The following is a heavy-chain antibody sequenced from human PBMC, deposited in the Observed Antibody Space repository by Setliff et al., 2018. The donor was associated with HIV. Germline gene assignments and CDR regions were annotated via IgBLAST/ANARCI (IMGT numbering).Heavy chain of an antibody. V-gene: IGHV3-21*01. CDR3: ARFSSTYWYAIFRNYYYHMDV. Sequence: PGGSLSLSCAASGFTFSSYSMNWVRQAPGQGLEWVSSISSSSSYIYYADSVKGRFTISRDNAKNSLYLQMNSLRAEDTAVYYCARFSSTYWYAIFRNYYYHMDVWGKGTTVTVSS. J-gene: IGHJ6*03. CDR1: GFTFSSYS. CDR2: ISSSSSYI. D-gene: IGHD2-8*02.